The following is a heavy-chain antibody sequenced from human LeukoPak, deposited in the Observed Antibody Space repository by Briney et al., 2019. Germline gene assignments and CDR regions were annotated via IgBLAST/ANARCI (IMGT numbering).Heavy chain of an antibody. D-gene: IGHD3-22*01. CDR3: AKDGVRYYYDRPFGFDY. V-gene: IGHV3-30*18. CDR2: ISYDGSNK. J-gene: IGHJ4*02. CDR1: GFTFSSYG. Sequence: QPGRSLRLSCAASGFTFSSYGMHWVRQAPGKGLEWVAVISYDGSNKYYADSVKGRFTISRDNSKNTLYLQMNSLRAEDTAVYYCAKDGVRYYYDRPFGFDYWGQGTLVTVSS.